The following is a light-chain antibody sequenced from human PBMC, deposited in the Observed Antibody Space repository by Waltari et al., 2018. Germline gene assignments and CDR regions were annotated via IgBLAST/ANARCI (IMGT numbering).Light chain of an antibody. V-gene: IGKV3-11*01. Sequence: EIVLTHSPATLSLSPGERATFSCRASQSVSTFLAWYQQKPGQAPRLLIYHASNRATGIPARFSGSGSGTDFTLTISSLEPEDFAVYYCQQRANWPPLTFGGGTKVEIK. CDR1: QSVSTF. CDR3: QQRANWPPLT. CDR2: HAS. J-gene: IGKJ4*01.